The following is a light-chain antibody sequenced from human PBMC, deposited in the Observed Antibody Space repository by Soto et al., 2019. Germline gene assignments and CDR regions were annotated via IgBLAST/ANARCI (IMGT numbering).Light chain of an antibody. CDR1: QRISSY. CDR3: QQSYSTPWT. V-gene: IGKV1-39*01. Sequence: DIQMTQSPSSLSASVGDRVTITCRASQRISSYLNWYQQKPGKAPKLLIYAASNLQSGVPSRFSGSGSGTDFTLTISSPQPEDFATYYCQQSYSTPWTCGQGTKVDIK. CDR2: AAS. J-gene: IGKJ1*01.